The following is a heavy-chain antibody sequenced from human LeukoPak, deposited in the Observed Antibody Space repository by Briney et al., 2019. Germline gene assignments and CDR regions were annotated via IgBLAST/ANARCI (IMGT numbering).Heavy chain of an antibody. V-gene: IGHV4-59*02. CDR3: VTEPGYCTGGRCYGGWFDP. Sequence: PSETLSLTCTVSGGSVNSYYWSWIRQPPGKGLEWVGYINYSGGTYYNPSLKSRVIISVDTSKNQFSLKLSSVTAADTAVYYCVTEPGYCTGGRCYGGWFDPWGQGTLVTVSS. CDR2: INYSGGT. CDR1: GGSVNSYY. J-gene: IGHJ5*02. D-gene: IGHD2-15*01.